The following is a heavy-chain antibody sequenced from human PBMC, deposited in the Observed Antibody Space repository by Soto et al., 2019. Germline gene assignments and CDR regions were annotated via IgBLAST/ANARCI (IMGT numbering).Heavy chain of an antibody. D-gene: IGHD3-10*01. V-gene: IGHV4-59*01. J-gene: IGHJ4*02. Sequence: QVQLQESGPGLVKPSETPSLTCTVSGGSISSYYWCWIRQPPGKGLEWIGHIYYSGRTTYNPSLKSRVTMSVDTSMNQFTLKLSSVTAPDTAVYYCARRYGWNFDYWGQGSLVTVSS. CDR3: ARRYGWNFDY. CDR1: GGSISSYY. CDR2: IYYSGRT.